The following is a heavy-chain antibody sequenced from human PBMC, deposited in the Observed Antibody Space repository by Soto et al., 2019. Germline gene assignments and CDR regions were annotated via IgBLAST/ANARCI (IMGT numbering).Heavy chain of an antibody. CDR2: IGTRSDI. D-gene: IGHD2-21*02. V-gene: IGHV3-21*02. J-gene: IGHJ6*02. CDR1: XXXFSTYX. CDR3: AREETAWPLAYGLDV. Sequence: EVQLVESGGGLVKPGGSLRLSCVASXXXFSTYXMXWXXQAPGXXLEWVSTIGTRSDIYYAESVKGRFTISRDNAKNSLSLQMNSLRVEDTAVYYCAREETAWPLAYGLDVWGQGTAVTVSS.